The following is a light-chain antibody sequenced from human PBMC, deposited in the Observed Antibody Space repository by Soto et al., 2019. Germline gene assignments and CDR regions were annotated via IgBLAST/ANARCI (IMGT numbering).Light chain of an antibody. J-gene: IGKJ5*01. Sequence: EIVLTQSPGTLSLSPGERATLSCRASQTVSRNNLVWYQQRPGQPPRLLIYGASSRATGIPDRFSGSGSGTDFSLTISRLEPEDFAVYYCQQHGDAPITFDQGTRLEIK. CDR3: QQHGDAPIT. CDR1: QTVSRNN. CDR2: GAS. V-gene: IGKV3-20*01.